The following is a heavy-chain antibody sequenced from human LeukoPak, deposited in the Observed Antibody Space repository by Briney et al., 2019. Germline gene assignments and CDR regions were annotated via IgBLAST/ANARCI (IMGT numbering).Heavy chain of an antibody. J-gene: IGHJ5*02. CDR2: INPSGGST. V-gene: IGHV1-46*01. Sequence: ASVKVSCKASGYTFTSYYMHWVRQAPGHGLEWMGIINPSGGSTSYAQKFKGRVTMSSDTSTSTVYMELSSLRSEDTAVYYCARDGRFSYGDYVGPASSWFDPWGQGTLVTVSS. D-gene: IGHD4-17*01. CDR3: ARDGRFSYGDYVGPASSWFDP. CDR1: GYTFTSYY.